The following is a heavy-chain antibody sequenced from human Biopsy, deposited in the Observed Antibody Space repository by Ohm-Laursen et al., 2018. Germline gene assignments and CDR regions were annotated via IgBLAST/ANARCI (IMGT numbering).Heavy chain of an antibody. Sequence: SLRLSCAASGFSFSDYHMRWIRQAPGRGLAWVSYISGGGTIYYGDSMKGRVTISRDNAKNSLYLQMHGLRAEDTAVYYCARDTRWSPYSMDVWGQGTTVTVSS. D-gene: IGHD4-23*01. CDR1: GFSFSDYH. CDR2: ISGGGTI. V-gene: IGHV3-11*01. J-gene: IGHJ6*01. CDR3: ARDTRWSPYSMDV.